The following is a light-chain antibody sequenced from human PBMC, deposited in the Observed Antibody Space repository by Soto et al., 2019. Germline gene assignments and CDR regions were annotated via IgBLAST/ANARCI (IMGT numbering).Light chain of an antibody. CDR2: DVT. CDR3: SSYTRSSTLYV. CDR1: SSDVGDNNY. J-gene: IGLJ1*01. Sequence: QSALTQPASVSGSPGQSITISCTGTSSDVGDNNYVSWYQQHPGKAPKLMIYDVTHRPSGISNRFSGSKSGNTASLTISGLQAEDEADYSCSSYTRSSTLYVFGTGTKLTVL. V-gene: IGLV2-14*01.